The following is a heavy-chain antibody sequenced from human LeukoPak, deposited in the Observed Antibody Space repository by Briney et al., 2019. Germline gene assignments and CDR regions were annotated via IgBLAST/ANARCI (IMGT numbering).Heavy chain of an antibody. CDR1: GFTFSGSA. CDR3: TRRDYYMDV. CDR2: IRSKANNYAT. J-gene: IGHJ6*03. V-gene: IGHV3-73*01. Sequence: GGSLRLSCAASGFTFSGSATHWVRQASGKGLEWVGRIRSKANNYATAYAASVKGRFTISRGDSENTAYLQMNSLKTEDTAVYYCTRRDYYMDVWGKGTTVTVSS.